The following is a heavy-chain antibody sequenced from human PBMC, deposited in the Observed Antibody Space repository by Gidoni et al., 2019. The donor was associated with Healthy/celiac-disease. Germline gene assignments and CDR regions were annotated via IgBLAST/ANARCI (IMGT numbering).Heavy chain of an antibody. CDR2: IYPGDSDT. CDR3: ARLPDTAMARTGMDV. D-gene: IGHD5-18*01. J-gene: IGHJ6*02. Sequence: EAQLVQSGAEVKKPGESLTISCKGPGYSSTSYWIGWVRQMPGKGLEWMGIIYPGDSDTRYSPSFQGQVTISADKSISTAYLQWSSLKASDTAMYYCARLPDTAMARTGMDVWGQGTTVTVSS. V-gene: IGHV5-51*01. CDR1: GYSSTSYW.